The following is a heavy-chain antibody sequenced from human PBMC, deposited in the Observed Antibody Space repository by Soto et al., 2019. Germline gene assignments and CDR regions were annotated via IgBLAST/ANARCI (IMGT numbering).Heavy chain of an antibody. J-gene: IGHJ6*02. D-gene: IGHD6-13*01. CDR2: IDWDDDK. Sequence: SGPTLVNPTQTLTLTCTFSGFSLSTSGMCVSWIRQPPGKALEWLALIDWDDDKYYSTSLKARLTISKDTSKNQVVLTMTNMDPVDTATYYCARDISYSSSWYAQRDGYYYSGMDVWGQGTTVTVSS. CDR3: ARDISYSSSWYAQRDGYYYSGMDV. CDR1: GFSLSTSGMC. V-gene: IGHV2-70*01.